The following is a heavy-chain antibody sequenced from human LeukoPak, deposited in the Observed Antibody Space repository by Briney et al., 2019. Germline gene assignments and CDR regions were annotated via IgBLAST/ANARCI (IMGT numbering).Heavy chain of an antibody. CDR2: VYDSGST. CDR3: ARALGFREYGIVVVNYFDY. Sequence: SETLSLTCTVSGGSISGYYWTWIRQPPGKGLEWIGSVYDSGSTNYNPSLKSRVIISRDTSKKQFSLKLKSVIAADTAVYYCARALGFREYGIVVVNYFDYWGQGTLVTVSS. CDR1: GGSISGYY. J-gene: IGHJ4*02. D-gene: IGHD3-22*01. V-gene: IGHV4-59*01.